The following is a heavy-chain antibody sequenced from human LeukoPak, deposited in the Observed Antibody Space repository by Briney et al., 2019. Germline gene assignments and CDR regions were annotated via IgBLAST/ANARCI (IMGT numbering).Heavy chain of an antibody. CDR1: GFTFSSYS. CDR2: ISGSGGAT. V-gene: IGHV3-23*01. J-gene: IGHJ4*01. CDR3: AKGPPSYYDSGSFIDY. D-gene: IGHD3-10*01. Sequence: PGGSLRLSCAASGFTFSSYSMNWVRQAPGKGLEWVSAISGSGGATSYADSVKGRFTISRDNSKNTLYLQMNSLRAEDTAVYYCAKGPPSYYDSGSFIDYWGQGTLVTVSS.